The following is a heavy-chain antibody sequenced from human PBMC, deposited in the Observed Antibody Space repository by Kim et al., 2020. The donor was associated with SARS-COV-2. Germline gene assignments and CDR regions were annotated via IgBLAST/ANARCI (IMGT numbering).Heavy chain of an antibody. V-gene: IGHV4-34*01. J-gene: IGHJ4*02. CDR3: ARRSGYDSHTDY. Sequence: NYNPSLKSRVTISVDTSKNQFSRKLSSVTAADTAVYYCARRSGYDSHTDYWGQGTLVTVSS. D-gene: IGHD5-12*01.